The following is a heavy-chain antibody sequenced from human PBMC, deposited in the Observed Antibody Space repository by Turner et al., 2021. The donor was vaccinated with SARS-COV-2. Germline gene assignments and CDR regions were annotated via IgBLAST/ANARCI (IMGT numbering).Heavy chain of an antibody. D-gene: IGHD6-6*01. CDR2: IYYSGST. J-gene: IGHJ5*02. V-gene: IGHV4-59*08. Sequence: QVQLQESGPGLVKPSETLSLTCTVSGGAISTYYWSWIRQPPGKGLEWIGYIYYSGSTNYNPSLKSRVTMSLDTSKNQFSLKLSSVTATDTAVYYCARHRYGSSTDCFDPWGQGTLVTVSS. CDR3: ARHRYGSSTDCFDP. CDR1: GGAISTYY.